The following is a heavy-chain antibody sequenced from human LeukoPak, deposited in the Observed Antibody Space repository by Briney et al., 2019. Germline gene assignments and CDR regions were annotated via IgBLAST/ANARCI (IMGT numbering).Heavy chain of an antibody. CDR2: THTSGST. V-gene: IGHV4-38-2*02. CDR1: AYSIRSGYH. CDR3: ARDTYYYGSGTYYFNY. Sequence: SETLSLTCTVSAYSIRSGYHWGWIRQPPGKGLEWIGRTHTSGSTNYNPSLKSRVTMSVDTSKNQFSLRLTSVTAADTAVYYCARDTYYYGSGTYYFNYWGQGTLVTVSS. J-gene: IGHJ4*02. D-gene: IGHD3-10*01.